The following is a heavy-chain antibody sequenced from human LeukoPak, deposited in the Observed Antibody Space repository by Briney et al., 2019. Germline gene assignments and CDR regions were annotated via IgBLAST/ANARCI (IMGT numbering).Heavy chain of an antibody. V-gene: IGHV4-59*08. J-gene: IGHJ5*02. CDR3: ASPVAGYSSSSYEVGWFDP. CDR2: IYYSGST. CDR1: GGSISSYY. D-gene: IGHD6-13*01. Sequence: SETLSLTCTVSGGSISSYYWSWIRQPPGKGLEWVGYIYYSGSTNYNPSLRSRVTISVDTSKNQFSLKLSSVTAADTAVYYCASPVAGYSSSSYEVGWFDPWGQGTLVTVSS.